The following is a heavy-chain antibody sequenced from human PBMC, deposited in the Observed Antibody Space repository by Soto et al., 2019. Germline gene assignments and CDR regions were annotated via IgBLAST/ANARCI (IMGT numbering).Heavy chain of an antibody. D-gene: IGHD2-21*02. CDR1: GDSITAGDDY. CDR3: GALTATDWNFST. J-gene: IGHJ2*01. V-gene: IGHV4-31*03. Sequence: SETLSLTCTVSGDSITAGDDYWAWIRQHPEEGLGWLGYSHYSATTDYNPARKSRLTVSVDHSKNQFSLSLSSVTAADTAFYYCGALTATDWNFSTWGRGTLVTVSS. CDR2: SHYSATT.